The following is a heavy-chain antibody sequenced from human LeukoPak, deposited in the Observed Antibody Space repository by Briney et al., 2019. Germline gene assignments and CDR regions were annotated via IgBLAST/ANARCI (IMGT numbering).Heavy chain of an antibody. V-gene: IGHV4-39*01. J-gene: IGHJ6*02. D-gene: IGHD3-22*01. CDR3: ARHVYDSSGPPHGMDV. CDR1: GGSISSSSYY. Sequence: SETLSLTCTVSGGSISSSSYYWGWIRQPPGKGLEWIGSIYYSGSTYYNPSLKSRVTISVDTSKNQFSLKLSSVPAADTAVYYCARHVYDSSGPPHGMDVWGQGTTVTVSS. CDR2: IYYSGST.